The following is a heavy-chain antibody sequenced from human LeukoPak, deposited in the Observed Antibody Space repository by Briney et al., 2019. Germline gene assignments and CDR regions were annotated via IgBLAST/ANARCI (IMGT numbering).Heavy chain of an antibody. V-gene: IGHV3-30*04. CDR3: ARLLVTYYYGMDV. CDR1: GFTLSSHA. D-gene: IGHD3-9*01. Sequence: PGKSLRLSCAASGFTLSSHAMHWVRQAQGKGLEWEAVISYDGSNKYYADSVKGRFTISRDNSKNTLYLQMNSLRAEDTAVYYCARLLVTYYYGMDVWGQGATVTVSS. J-gene: IGHJ6*02. CDR2: ISYDGSNK.